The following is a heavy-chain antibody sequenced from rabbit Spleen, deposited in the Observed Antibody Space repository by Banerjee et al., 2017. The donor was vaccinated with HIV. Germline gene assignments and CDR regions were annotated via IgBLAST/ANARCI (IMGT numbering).Heavy chain of an antibody. J-gene: IGHJ6*01. CDR1: GVSFSGDSY. Sequence: QSLEESGGDLVKPGASLTLTCTASGVSFSGDSYMCWVRQAPGKGLEWIACIDAGSSGFTYFASWAKGRFTISKTSSTTVTLQMTSLTAADTATYFCARDTSSSFSSYGMDLWGPGTLVTVS. CDR3: ARDTSSSFSSYGMDL. CDR2: IDAGSSGFT. V-gene: IGHV1S40*01. D-gene: IGHD1-1*01.